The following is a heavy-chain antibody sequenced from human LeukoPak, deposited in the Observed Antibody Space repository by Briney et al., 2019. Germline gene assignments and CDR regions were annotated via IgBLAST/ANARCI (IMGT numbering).Heavy chain of an antibody. CDR1: GFTFSDYY. CDR3: ARDGGDCSGDSCYVDN. Sequence: GSLRLSCVASGFTFSDYYMSWIRQAPGKGLEWVSYIGTSGSPIYYADSVKGRFTISRDNAKNSLYLQMNSLRAEDTALYYCARDGGDCSGDSCYVDNWGQGTLVTVSS. CDR2: IGTSGSPI. D-gene: IGHD2-15*01. J-gene: IGHJ4*02. V-gene: IGHV3-11*01.